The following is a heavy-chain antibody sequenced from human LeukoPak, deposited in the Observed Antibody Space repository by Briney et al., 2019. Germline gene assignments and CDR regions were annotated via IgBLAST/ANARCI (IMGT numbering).Heavy chain of an antibody. D-gene: IGHD3-3*01. CDR2: ISGSGGST. J-gene: IGHJ4*02. V-gene: IGHV3-23*01. CDR1: GFTLSSYA. Sequence: GGSLRLSCAASGFTLSSYAMSWVRQAPGKGLEWVSAISGSGGSTYYADSVKGRFTISRDNSKNTLYLQMNSLRAEDTAVYYCARYYDFWSGPYYFDYWGQGTLVTVSS. CDR3: ARYYDFWSGPYYFDY.